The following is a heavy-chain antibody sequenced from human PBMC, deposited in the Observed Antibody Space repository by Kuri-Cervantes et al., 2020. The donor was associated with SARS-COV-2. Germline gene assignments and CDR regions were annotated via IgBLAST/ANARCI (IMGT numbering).Heavy chain of an antibody. J-gene: IGHJ4*02. Sequence: AGTLRLSCAASGFSFGNYAMHWVRQAPGKGLEWVAIISYDGTTLYQNSVKSRFTISIDNSRNTVYLQTSSLRREDTAIYYCARGGPHSSSSEVDYWGQGTLVTVSS. V-gene: IGHV3-30*03. D-gene: IGHD6-6*01. CDR2: ISYDGTTL. CDR1: GFSFGNYA. CDR3: ARGGPHSSSSEVDY.